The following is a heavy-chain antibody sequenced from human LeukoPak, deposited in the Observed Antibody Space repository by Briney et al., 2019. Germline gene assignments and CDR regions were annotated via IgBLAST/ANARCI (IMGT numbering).Heavy chain of an antibody. V-gene: IGHV4-59*01. D-gene: IGHD3-22*01. CDR2: IHYSGST. J-gene: IGHJ4*02. CDR3: ARWGYFDSSGYFVVDY. Sequence: SETLSLTCTVSGGSISRYYWNWIRQPPGERLEWIGWIHYSGSTAYNPSLESRVTMSVDTSKDHISLKMTSVTAADTATYYCARWGYFDSSGYFVVDYWGQGALVTVSS. CDR1: GGSISRYY.